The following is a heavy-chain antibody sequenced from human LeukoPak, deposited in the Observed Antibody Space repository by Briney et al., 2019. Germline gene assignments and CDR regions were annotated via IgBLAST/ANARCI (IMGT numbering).Heavy chain of an antibody. CDR3: AREYVTMVRDVIIMNSYYYYMDV. D-gene: IGHD3-10*01. CDR1: GGSISSGSFY. CDR2: IYNSGHT. V-gene: IGHV4-61*02. J-gene: IGHJ6*03. Sequence: PSETLSLTCTVSGGSISSGSFYWSWLRQPAGTGLEWIGRIYNSGHTRCNPSLKSRVTLSVDTSKNQFSLRLTSVTAADTAVYYCAREYVTMVRDVIIMNSYYYYMDVWGKGTTVTISS.